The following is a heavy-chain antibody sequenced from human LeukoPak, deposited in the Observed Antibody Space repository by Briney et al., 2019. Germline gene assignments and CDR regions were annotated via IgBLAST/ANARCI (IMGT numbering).Heavy chain of an antibody. Sequence: GGSLRLSCAASGFTFDDYGMSWVRQAPGKGLEWVSGINWNGGTTGYADSVKGRFTISRDDAKNSLYLQMNSLRAEDTALYFCARGMVFDSSGYPINWFDPWGQGTLVTVSS. CDR1: GFTFDDYG. D-gene: IGHD3-22*01. CDR3: ARGMVFDSSGYPINWFDP. CDR2: INWNGGTT. V-gene: IGHV3-20*04. J-gene: IGHJ5*02.